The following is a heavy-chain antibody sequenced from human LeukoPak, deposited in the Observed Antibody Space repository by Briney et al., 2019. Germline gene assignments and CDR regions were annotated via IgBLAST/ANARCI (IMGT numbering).Heavy chain of an antibody. CDR1: GYTFTSYY. Sequence: ASVKVSCKASGYTFTSYYIHWVRQAPGQGLEWMGIINPSGGSTSYAQKLQGRVTMTRDTSTSTVYMELSSLRSEDTAVYYCARRTGTTACDIWGQGTMVTVSS. CDR3: ARRTGTTACDI. V-gene: IGHV1-46*04. D-gene: IGHD1-7*01. J-gene: IGHJ3*02. CDR2: INPSGGST.